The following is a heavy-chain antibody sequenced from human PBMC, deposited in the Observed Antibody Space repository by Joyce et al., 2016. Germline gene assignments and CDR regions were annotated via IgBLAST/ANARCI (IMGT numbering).Heavy chain of an antibody. CDR1: GGPFRGFF. CDR3: ARSQWLAPLMY. V-gene: IGHV4-34*01. Sequence: QVQLQQWGAGLLKPSETLSLTCAVSGGPFRGFFWTWVRQPPGKGLEWIGDINNSGVTNYNPSLKTRVTFSVDTSKNQFSLELTSLSAADTAVYYCARSQWLAPLMYWGQGTPVTVSS. CDR2: INNSGVT. D-gene: IGHD6-19*01. J-gene: IGHJ4*02.